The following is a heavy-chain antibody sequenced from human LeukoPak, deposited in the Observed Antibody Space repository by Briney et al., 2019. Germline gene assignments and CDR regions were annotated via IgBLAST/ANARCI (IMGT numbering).Heavy chain of an antibody. D-gene: IGHD3-10*01. CDR3: ARSSYGSGSRNYYYYMDV. CDR1: GGSISSGSYY. J-gene: IGHJ6*03. V-gene: IGHV4-61*02. Sequence: PSETLSLTCTVSGGSISSGSYYWSWIRQPAGKGLEWIGRIYTSASTNYNPSLKSQVTISVDTSKNQFSLKLSSVTAADTAVYYCARSSYGSGSRNYYYYMDVWGKGTTVTISS. CDR2: IYTSAST.